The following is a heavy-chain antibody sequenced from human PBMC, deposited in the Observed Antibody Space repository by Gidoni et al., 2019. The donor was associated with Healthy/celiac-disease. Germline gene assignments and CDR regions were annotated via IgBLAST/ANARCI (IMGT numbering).Heavy chain of an antibody. V-gene: IGHV3-9*01. CDR2: ISWNSGSI. CDR1: GFTFDDYA. D-gene: IGHD6-13*01. Sequence: EVQLVESGGGLVQPGRSLRLSCAASGFTFDDYAMHWVRQAPGKGLEWVSGISWNSGSIGYADSVKGRFTISRDNAKNSLYLQMNSLRAEDTALYYCAKDRGIAAAGGFDYWGQGTLVTVSS. J-gene: IGHJ4*02. CDR3: AKDRGIAAAGGFDY.